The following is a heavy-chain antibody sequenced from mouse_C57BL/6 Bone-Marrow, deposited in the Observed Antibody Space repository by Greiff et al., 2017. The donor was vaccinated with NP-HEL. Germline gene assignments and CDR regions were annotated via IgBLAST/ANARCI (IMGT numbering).Heavy chain of an antibody. V-gene: IGHV1-80*01. CDR2: IYPGDGDT. J-gene: IGHJ4*01. CDR1: GYAFSSYW. Sequence: VQLQQSGAELVKPGASVKISCKASGYAFSSYWMNWVKQRTGQGLEWIGQIYPGDGDTNYNGKFKGKATLTADKSSSTAYMQLSSLTSEDAAVYFCARESYYGSSFPGYAMDYWGQGTSVTVSS. D-gene: IGHD1-1*01. CDR3: ARESYYGSSFPGYAMDY.